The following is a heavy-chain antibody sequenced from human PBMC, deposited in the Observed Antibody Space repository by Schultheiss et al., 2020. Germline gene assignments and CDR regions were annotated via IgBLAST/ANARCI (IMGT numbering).Heavy chain of an antibody. CDR2: MYHSGSI. CDR3: ARGGYSSSPGSFDY. J-gene: IGHJ4*02. CDR1: GGSISSGSYY. D-gene: IGHD6-6*01. V-gene: IGHV4-61*01. Sequence: SETLSLTCTVSGGSISSGSYYWGWIRQPPGKGLEWIGYMYHSGSIKYTPSLKSRVTISVDTSKNQFSLKLSSVTAADTAVYYCARGGYSSSPGSFDYWGQGTLVTVSS.